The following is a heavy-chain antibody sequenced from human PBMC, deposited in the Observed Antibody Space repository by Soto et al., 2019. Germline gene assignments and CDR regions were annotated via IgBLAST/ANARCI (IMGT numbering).Heavy chain of an antibody. D-gene: IGHD4-17*01. CDR1: GFTFSSYR. J-gene: IGHJ4*02. CDR2: ISSSSSYI. CDR3: ARALSNYGDYLGTFDY. Sequence: GGSLRLSCAASGFTFSSYRMNWVRQAPGKGLEWVSSISSSSSYIYYADSVKGRLTISRDNAKKSLYLQMNSLRVEDTAVYYCARALSNYGDYLGTFDYWGQGTLVTVSS. V-gene: IGHV3-21*01.